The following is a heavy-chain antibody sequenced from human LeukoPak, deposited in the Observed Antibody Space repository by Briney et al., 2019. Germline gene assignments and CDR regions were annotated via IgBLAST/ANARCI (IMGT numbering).Heavy chain of an antibody. CDR3: AKANSSGCDY. CDR2: ISYDGSNK. J-gene: IGHJ4*02. Sequence: PGGSLRLSCAASGFTFSSYGMHWVRQAPGKGLEWVAVISYDGSNKYYADSVKGRFTISRDNSKNTLDLQMNSLRAEDTAVYYCAKANSSGCDYWGQGTLVTVSS. CDR1: GFTFSSYG. V-gene: IGHV3-30*18. D-gene: IGHD6-19*01.